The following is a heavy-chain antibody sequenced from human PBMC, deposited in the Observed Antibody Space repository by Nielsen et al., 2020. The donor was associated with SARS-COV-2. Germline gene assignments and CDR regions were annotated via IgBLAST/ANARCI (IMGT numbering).Heavy chain of an antibody. J-gene: IGHJ2*01. V-gene: IGHV3-9*01. CDR1: GFTFDDYA. D-gene: IGHD3-10*01. Sequence: GGSPRLSCAASGFTFDDYAMHWVRQAPGKGLEWVSGISWNSGSIGYADSVKGRFTISRDNAKNSLYLQMNSLRAEDTALYYCAKDMGPVIWYFDLWGRGTLVTVSS. CDR2: ISWNSGSI. CDR3: AKDMGPVIWYFDL.